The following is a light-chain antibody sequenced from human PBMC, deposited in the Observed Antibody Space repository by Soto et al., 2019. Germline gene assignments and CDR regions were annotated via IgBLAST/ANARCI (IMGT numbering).Light chain of an antibody. CDR1: SSDVGGYNY. V-gene: IGLV2-8*01. CDR3: SSYAGSNNPYV. J-gene: IGLJ1*01. CDR2: EVS. Sequence: QSVLTQRPSASGSPGQSGTISCTGTSSDVGGYNYVSWYQQHPGKAPKLMIYEVSKRPPGVPDRFSGSKSGNTASLTVSGLQAEDEADYYCSSYAGSNNPYVFGTGTKVTV.